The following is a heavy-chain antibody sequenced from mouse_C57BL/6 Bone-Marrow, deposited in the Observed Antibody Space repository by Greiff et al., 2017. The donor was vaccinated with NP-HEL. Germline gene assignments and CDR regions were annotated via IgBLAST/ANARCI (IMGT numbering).Heavy chain of an antibody. D-gene: IGHD4-1*01. CDR1: GFTFSSYA. Sequence: EVMLVESGGGLVKPGGSLKLSCAASGFTFSSYAMSWVRQTPEKRLEWVATISDGGSYTYYPDNVKGRFTISRDNAKNNLYLQMSHLKSEDTAMYYCAREITGTRDFYAMDYWGQGTSVTVSS. J-gene: IGHJ4*01. V-gene: IGHV5-4*01. CDR2: ISDGGSYT. CDR3: AREITGTRDFYAMDY.